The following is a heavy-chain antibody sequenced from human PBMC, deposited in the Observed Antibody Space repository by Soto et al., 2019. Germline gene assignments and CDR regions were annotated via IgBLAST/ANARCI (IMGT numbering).Heavy chain of an antibody. Sequence: PGGSLRLSCAASGFTFSSCAMNLVRQAPGKGLEWVSGISGSSGSTYYADSVKGRFTISRDNSKNTLYLQLNSLRGDDTAVYYCAKGSAAARPYYFDYWGQGTLVTVSS. CDR2: ISGSSGST. J-gene: IGHJ4*02. D-gene: IGHD6-13*01. CDR3: AKGSAAARPYYFDY. CDR1: GFTFSSCA. V-gene: IGHV3-23*01.